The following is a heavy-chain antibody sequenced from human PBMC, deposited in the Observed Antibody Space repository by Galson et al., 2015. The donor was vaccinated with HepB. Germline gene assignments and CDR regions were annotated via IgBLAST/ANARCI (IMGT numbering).Heavy chain of an antibody. CDR2: IIPIFGTA. V-gene: IGHV1-69*13. D-gene: IGHD4-23*01. CDR3: ANEPDIDYGGNSGFDP. CDR1: GGTFSSYA. J-gene: IGHJ5*02. Sequence: SVKVSCKASGGTFSSYAISWVRQAPGQGLEWMGGIIPIFGTANYAQKFQGRVTITADESTSTAYMELSSLRSEDTAVYYCANEPDIDYGGNSGFDPWGQGTLVTVSS.